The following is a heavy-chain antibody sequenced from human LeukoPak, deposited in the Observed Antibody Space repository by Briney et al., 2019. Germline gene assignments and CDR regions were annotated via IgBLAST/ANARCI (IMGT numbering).Heavy chain of an antibody. V-gene: IGHV4-30-2*01. CDR2: IYHSGST. J-gene: IGHJ4*02. D-gene: IGHD2-2*02. Sequence: PSETLSLTCAVSGGSISSGCYYWSWIRQPPGKGLEWIGYIYHSGSTYYNPSLKSRVTISGDRSKNQFFLKLSSVTAADTAVYYCATGGYCSSTGCYTLDYWGQGTLVTVSS. CDR3: ATGGYCSSTGCYTLDY. CDR1: GGSISSGCYY.